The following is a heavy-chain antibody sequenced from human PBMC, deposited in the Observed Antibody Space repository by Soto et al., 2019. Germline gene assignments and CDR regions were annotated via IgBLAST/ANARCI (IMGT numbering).Heavy chain of an antibody. Sequence: ASVKVSCKASGYTFTGYYMHWVRQAPGQGLEWMGWINPNSGGTNYAQRFQGRVTMTRDTSISTAYMELSRLRSDDTAVYYCASSIAHYNWFDPWGQGTLVTVSS. CDR3: ASSIAHYNWFDP. CDR1: GYTFTGYY. CDR2: INPNSGGT. J-gene: IGHJ5*02. V-gene: IGHV1-2*02. D-gene: IGHD6-6*01.